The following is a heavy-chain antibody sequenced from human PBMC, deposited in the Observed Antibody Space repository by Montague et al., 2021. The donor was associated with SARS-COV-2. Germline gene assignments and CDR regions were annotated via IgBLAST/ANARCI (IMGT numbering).Heavy chain of an antibody. D-gene: IGHD3-9*01. CDR3: ARESLHLTGYYNDYFDY. CDR1: GGSISSGSYY. Sequence: TLSLTCTVSGGSISSGSYYWNWIRQPAGKGLEWIGRIYTSGSTNYNPSLKSRVAISVDTSKNQFSLKLSSVTAADTAVYYCARESLHLTGYYNDYFDYWGQGTLSPSPQ. CDR2: IYTSGST. V-gene: IGHV4-61*02. J-gene: IGHJ4*02.